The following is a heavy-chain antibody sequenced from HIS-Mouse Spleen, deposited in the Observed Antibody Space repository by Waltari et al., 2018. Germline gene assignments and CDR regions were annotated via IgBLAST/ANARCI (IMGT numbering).Heavy chain of an antibody. Sequence: QLQLQESGPGLVKPSETLSLTCTVSGGSISSSSYYWGWLRQPPGKGLEWIGSIYYSGSTYYSPSLTSRVTISVDRSKIQFSLKLSSVPAADTAVYYCAREIPYSSSWYDWYFDLWGRGTLVTVSS. V-gene: IGHV4-39*07. CDR3: AREIPYSSSWYDWYFDL. CDR1: GGSISSSSYY. J-gene: IGHJ2*01. CDR2: IYYSGST. D-gene: IGHD6-13*01.